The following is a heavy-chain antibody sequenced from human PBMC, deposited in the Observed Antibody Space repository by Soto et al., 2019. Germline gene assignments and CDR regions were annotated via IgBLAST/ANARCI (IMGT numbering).Heavy chain of an antibody. CDR3: ARGSSGWYGLDAFDI. CDR2: IYYSGST. CDR1: GGSISSSSYY. J-gene: IGHJ3*02. D-gene: IGHD6-19*01. V-gene: IGHV4-39*01. Sequence: SETLSLTCTVSGGSISSSSYYWGWIRQPPGKGLEWIGSIYYSGSTYYNPSLKSRVTISVDTSKNQFSLKLSSVTAADTAVYYCARGSSGWYGLDAFDIWGQGTMVTVSS.